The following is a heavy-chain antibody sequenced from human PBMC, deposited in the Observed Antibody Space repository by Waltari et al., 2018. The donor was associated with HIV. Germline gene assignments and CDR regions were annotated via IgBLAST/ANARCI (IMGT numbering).Heavy chain of an antibody. V-gene: IGHV3-66*01. Sequence: EVQLVESGGGLVQPGGSLRLSCAASGFTVSSNYMRWVSQAPGKGLEWVSLIYTGGSTYYADSVKGRFTISRDNSKNTLYLQMNSLRAEDTAVYYCASPDTTMVHGHYYFYHMDVWGQGTTVTVSS. CDR3: ASPDTTMVHGHYYFYHMDV. J-gene: IGHJ6*02. CDR1: GFTVSSNY. CDR2: IYTGGST. D-gene: IGHD5-18*01.